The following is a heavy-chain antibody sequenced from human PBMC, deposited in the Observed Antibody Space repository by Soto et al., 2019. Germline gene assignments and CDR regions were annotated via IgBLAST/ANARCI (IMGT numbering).Heavy chain of an antibody. CDR3: ARQAVAYYGMDV. V-gene: IGHV4-39*01. CDR1: GGSISSRGYT. Sequence: PSETLSLTCSVSGGSISSRGYTWGWIRQAPGKGLEWIATIYYSATYYYNPSLSSRVAISIDKSKNQFSLKVRSVTAADTAIYYCARQAVAYYGMDVWGQGTTVTVS. CDR2: IYYSATY. J-gene: IGHJ6*02. D-gene: IGHD2-15*01.